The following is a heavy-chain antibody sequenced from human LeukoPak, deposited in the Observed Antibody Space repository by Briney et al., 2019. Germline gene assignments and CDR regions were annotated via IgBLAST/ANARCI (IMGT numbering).Heavy chain of an antibody. J-gene: IGHJ4*02. Sequence: SETLSLTCTVSGGSISSSSYYWGWISQPPGKGLEWIGSIYYSGNTYYNPSLKSRVTISVDTSKNQFSLKLSSVTAADTAVYYCARASHGFTWAVVVVAAPYFDYWGQGTLATVSS. V-gene: IGHV4-39*07. CDR2: IYYSGNT. CDR1: GGSISSSSYY. CDR3: ARASHGFTWAVVVVAAPYFDY. D-gene: IGHD2-15*01.